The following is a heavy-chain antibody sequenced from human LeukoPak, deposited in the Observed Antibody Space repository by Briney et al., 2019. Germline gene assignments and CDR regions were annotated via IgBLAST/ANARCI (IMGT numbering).Heavy chain of an antibody. J-gene: IGHJ4*02. Sequence: GSLRLSCEASGFTFSNYWMHWVRHAPGKGLEWVAVISYDGSNKYYADSVKGRFTISRDTSKNTLYLQMGSLSAEDTAVYYCAKDGNREGGWATTFDYWGQGTLVTVSS. CDR1: GFTFSNYW. CDR3: AKDGNREGGWATTFDY. V-gene: IGHV3-30*18. CDR2: ISYDGSNK. D-gene: IGHD4-11*01.